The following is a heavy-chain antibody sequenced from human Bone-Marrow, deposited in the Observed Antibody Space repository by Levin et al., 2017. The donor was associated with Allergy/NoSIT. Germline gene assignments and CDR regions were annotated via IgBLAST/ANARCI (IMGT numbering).Heavy chain of an antibody. V-gene: IGHV1-69*13. CDR2: IIPIFGTA. CDR1: GGTFSSYA. CDR3: ARDPGTAGFGELYVWFDP. Sequence: GASVKVSCKASGGTFSSYAISWVRQAPGQGLEWMGGIIPIFGTANYAQKFQGRVTITADESTSTAYMELSSLRSEDTAVYYCARDPGTAGFGELYVWFDPWGQGTLVTVSS. J-gene: IGHJ5*02. D-gene: IGHD3-10*01.